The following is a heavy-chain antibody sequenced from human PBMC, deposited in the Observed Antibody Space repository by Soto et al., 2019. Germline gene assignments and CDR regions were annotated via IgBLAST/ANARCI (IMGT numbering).Heavy chain of an antibody. J-gene: IGHJ4*02. CDR3: AKINNSAWQPFDY. V-gene: IGHV4-4*02. CDR1: GGSISSSNW. CDR2: IYHSGST. D-gene: IGHD6-19*01. Sequence: PSETLSLTCAVSGGSISSSNWWSWVRQSPGKGLEWIGEIYHSGSTNYNPSLKSRVTKSVDKSKNQFSLRLCSVTSADTAVYYCAKINNSAWQPFDYWGQGTLVTVSS.